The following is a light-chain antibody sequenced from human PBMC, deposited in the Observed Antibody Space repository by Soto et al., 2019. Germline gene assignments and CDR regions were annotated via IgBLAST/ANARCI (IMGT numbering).Light chain of an antibody. Sequence: EVLLTQSPGTLSLSPGERATLSCRASQTVDSTYLAWYQQKPGQAPRLLIYDSSSRAPGIPDRFSGSGSGTDFTLSISRLEPEDFAVYYCQQFDTSSIIFGPGTKVDIK. CDR3: QQFDTSSII. CDR2: DSS. J-gene: IGKJ3*01. CDR1: QTVDSTY. V-gene: IGKV3-20*01.